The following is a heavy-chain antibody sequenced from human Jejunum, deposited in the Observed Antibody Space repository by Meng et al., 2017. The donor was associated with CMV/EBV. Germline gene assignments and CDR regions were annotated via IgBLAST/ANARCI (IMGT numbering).Heavy chain of an antibody. CDR2: ISHGGDGT. J-gene: IGHJ4*02. V-gene: IGHV3-23*01. CDR1: GFTLTSYG. CDR3: AKDSPILTV. Sequence: EVRLLESGGGLVQPGGSLRLSCTASGFTLTSYGMSWVRQAPGKGLEWVSAISHGGDGTYYADSVKGRFTIFRDTSTNMLYLQMNSLRAEDTAVYYCAKDSPILTVWGQGTLVNVSS. D-gene: IGHD3-9*01.